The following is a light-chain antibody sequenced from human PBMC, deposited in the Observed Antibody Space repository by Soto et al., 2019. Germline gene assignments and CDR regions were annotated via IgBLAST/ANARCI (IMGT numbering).Light chain of an antibody. V-gene: IGKV3-20*01. CDR2: GAS. CDR3: QQYGSSPCT. CDR1: QSVSSSY. J-gene: IGKJ1*01. Sequence: EIVLTQSPGTLSLSPGERATLSCRASQSVSSSYLAWYQQKPGQAPRRLIYGASSRAPGIPDRFSGSGSGTDFSLTISRLEPEDFAVYYCQQYGSSPCTFGQGTKVEIK.